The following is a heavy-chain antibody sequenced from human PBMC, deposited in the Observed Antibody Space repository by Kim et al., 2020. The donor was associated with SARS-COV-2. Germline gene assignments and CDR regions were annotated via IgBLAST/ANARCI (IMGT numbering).Heavy chain of an antibody. D-gene: IGHD3-22*01. Sequence: GGSLRLSCAASGFTFSDYYMSWIRQAPGKGLEWVSYISSSGSTIYYADSVKGRFTISRDNAKNSLYLQMNSLRAEDTAVYYCARASLEYYYDSSGSLGVDYWGQGTLVTVSS. CDR3: ARASLEYYYDSSGSLGVDY. J-gene: IGHJ4*02. CDR2: ISSSGSTI. CDR1: GFTFSDYY. V-gene: IGHV3-11*01.